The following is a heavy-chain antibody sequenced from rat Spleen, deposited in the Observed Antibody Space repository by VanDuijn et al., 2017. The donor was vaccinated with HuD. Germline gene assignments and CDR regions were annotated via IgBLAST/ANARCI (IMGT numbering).Heavy chain of an antibody. CDR2: ISYDGSRT. CDR1: GFTFSDYY. J-gene: IGHJ3*01. D-gene: IGHD1-11*01. V-gene: IGHV5S10*01. Sequence: EVQLVESDGGLVQPGRSLKLSCAASGFTFSDYYMAWVRQAPTKGLEWVANISYDGSRTYYRDSVKGRFTISRDNAKSTLYLQMDSLRSEDTATYYCATRDGGYPGWGQGTLVTVSS. CDR3: ATRDGGYPG.